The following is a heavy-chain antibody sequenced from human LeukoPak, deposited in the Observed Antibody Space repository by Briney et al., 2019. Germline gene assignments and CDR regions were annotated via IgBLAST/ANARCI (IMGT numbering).Heavy chain of an antibody. CDR1: GFTFSSYW. V-gene: IGHV3-7*03. D-gene: IGHD6-13*01. CDR2: VKQDGTEE. J-gene: IGHJ5*02. CDR3: AKGTIAAPFDP. Sequence: GGSLRLSCAAPGFTFSSYWMTWVRQAPGKGLEWVATVKQDGTEEYYVDSVRGRFTISRDNAKNSLYLQMNSLRAEDTAVYYCAKGTIAAPFDPWGQGTLVTVSS.